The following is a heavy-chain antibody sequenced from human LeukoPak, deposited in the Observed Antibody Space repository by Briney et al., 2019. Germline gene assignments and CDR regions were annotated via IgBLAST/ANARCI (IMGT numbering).Heavy chain of an antibody. CDR2: VSDSGTT. J-gene: IGHJ4*02. Sequence: SETLSLTCSVSGGSVTTAYWSWIRQPAGQGLEWIGRVSDSGTTSYNPSLKSRVTISVDKSKNHFSLRLSSVTAADTAVYYCARGGDGYFDYWGQGTLVTVSS. D-gene: IGHD5-24*01. CDR3: ARGGDGYFDY. CDR1: GGSVTTAY. V-gene: IGHV4-4*07.